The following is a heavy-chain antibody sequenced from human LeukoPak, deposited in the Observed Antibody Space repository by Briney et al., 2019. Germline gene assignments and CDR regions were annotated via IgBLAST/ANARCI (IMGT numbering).Heavy chain of an antibody. CDR3: ARVGYSYVINDWSRTGLGAYATKNYYHMDV. J-gene: IGHJ6*03. CDR2: INHSGST. CDR1: GGSFSGYY. V-gene: IGHV4-34*01. Sequence: SGTLSLTCAVYGGSFSGYYWSGIRQPPGKGLEWIGVINHSGSTNYNPSLKSRVNISGDTYKNQFSLKLSSVTAADTAVYFCARVGYSYVINDWSRTGLGAYATKNYYHMDVWGKGTTVTVSS. D-gene: IGHD5-18*01.